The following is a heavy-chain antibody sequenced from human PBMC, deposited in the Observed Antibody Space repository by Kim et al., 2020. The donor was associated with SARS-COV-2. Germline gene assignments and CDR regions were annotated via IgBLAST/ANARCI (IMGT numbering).Heavy chain of an antibody. CDR3: AREKDDFWSGYYTAGAFDI. D-gene: IGHD3-3*01. Sequence: GGSLRLSCAASGFTFSSYSMNWVRQAPGKGLEWVSYISSSSSTIYYADSVKGRFTISRDNAKNSLYLQMNSLRAEDTAVYYCAREKDDFWSGYYTAGAFDIWGQGTMVTVSS. CDR2: ISSSSSTI. CDR1: GFTFSSYS. J-gene: IGHJ3*02. V-gene: IGHV3-48*04.